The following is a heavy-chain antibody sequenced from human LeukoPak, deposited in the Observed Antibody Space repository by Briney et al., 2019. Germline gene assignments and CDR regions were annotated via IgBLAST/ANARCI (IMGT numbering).Heavy chain of an antibody. Sequence: GGSLRLSCAASGFTFTSYAMHWVRQAPGKGLEWVAAISYDGSTEYYADSVKGRFTISRDNSKNTLYLQMNSLRAEDTAVYYCAELGITMIGGVWGKGTTVTISS. CDR3: AELGITMIGGV. CDR2: ISYDGSTE. V-gene: IGHV3-30*04. D-gene: IGHD3-10*02. J-gene: IGHJ6*04. CDR1: GFTFTSYA.